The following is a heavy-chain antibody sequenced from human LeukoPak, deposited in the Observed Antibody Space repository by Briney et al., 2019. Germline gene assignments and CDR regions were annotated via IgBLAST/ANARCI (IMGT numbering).Heavy chain of an antibody. CDR2: ISSSGSTI. CDR1: GFTFSDYY. D-gene: IGHD2-8*01. CDR3: AKDRCSNGIGCYYYYMDV. V-gene: IGHV3-11*04. Sequence: GGSLRLSCAASGFTFSDYYMSWIRQAPGKGLEWVSYISSSGSTIYYADSVKGRFTISRDNAKNTLYLQMNSLRAEDTAVYYCAKDRCSNGIGCYYYYMDVWGKGTTVTISS. J-gene: IGHJ6*03.